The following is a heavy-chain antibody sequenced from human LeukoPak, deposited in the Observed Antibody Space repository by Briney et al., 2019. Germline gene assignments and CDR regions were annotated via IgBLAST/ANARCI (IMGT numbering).Heavy chain of an antibody. Sequence: PGRSLRLSCAASGXTFSSYGMHWVRQAPGKGREWVVVISYDGRNKYYADSVKGRFTISRDDSKSTLYLQMNSLRAEDTAVYYCASNIGVAGSTHPFDYWGQGTLVTVSS. J-gene: IGHJ4*02. CDR1: GXTFSSYG. D-gene: IGHD6-19*01. CDR3: ASNIGVAGSTHPFDY. V-gene: IGHV3-30*03. CDR2: ISYDGRNK.